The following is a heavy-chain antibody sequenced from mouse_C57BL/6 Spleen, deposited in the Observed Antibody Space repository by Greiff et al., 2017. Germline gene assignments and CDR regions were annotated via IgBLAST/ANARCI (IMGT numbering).Heavy chain of an antibody. CDR3: ARLPKIDYYCSSPPWYFDV. D-gene: IGHD1-1*01. Sequence: EVKLVESGPELVKPGASVKIPCKASGYTFTDYNMDWVKQSHGKSLEWIGDINPNNGGTIYNQKFKGKATLTVDKSSSTAYMELRSLTSEDTAVYYCARLPKIDYYCSSPPWYFDVWGTGTTVTVSS. J-gene: IGHJ1*03. V-gene: IGHV1-18*01. CDR2: INPNNGGT. CDR1: GYTFTDYN.